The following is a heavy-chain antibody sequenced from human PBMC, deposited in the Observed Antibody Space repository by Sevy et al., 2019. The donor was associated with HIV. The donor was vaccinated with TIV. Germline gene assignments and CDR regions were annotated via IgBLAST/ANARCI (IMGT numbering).Heavy chain of an antibody. Sequence: GGSLRLSCAASEFTFTYAWMTWVRQAPGKGLEWLGRIKSKADGGTIDYAAPVKGRFTISRNDSKNTLYLQMNSLKTEDTAVYYCSTDPIIVLLVTDGMDVWGQGTTVTVSS. CDR3: STDPIIVLLVTDGMDV. CDR1: EFTFTYAW. CDR2: IKSKADGGTI. J-gene: IGHJ6*02. D-gene: IGHD2-8*02. V-gene: IGHV3-15*01.